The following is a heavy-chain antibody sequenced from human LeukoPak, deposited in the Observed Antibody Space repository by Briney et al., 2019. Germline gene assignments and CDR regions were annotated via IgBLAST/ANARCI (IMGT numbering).Heavy chain of an antibody. V-gene: IGHV4-34*01. D-gene: IGHD3-22*01. J-gene: IGHJ6*02. CDR2: INHSGST. CDR3: ARVYYYDSSGYYPPYYYYGMDV. CDR1: GFTSSSYA. Sequence: GSLRLSCAASGFTSSSYALNWVRQPPGKGLEWIGEINHSGSTNYNPSLKSRVTISVDTSKNQFSLKLSSVTAADTAVYYCARVYYYDSSGYYPPYYYYGMDVWGQGTTVTVSS.